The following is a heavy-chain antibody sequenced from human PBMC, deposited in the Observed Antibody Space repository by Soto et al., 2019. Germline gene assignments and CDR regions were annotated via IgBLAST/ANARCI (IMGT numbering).Heavy chain of an antibody. CDR2: FSGTDDTT. CDR1: GFTYSTYA. CDR3: AKGGGRVAIFDY. J-gene: IGHJ4*02. D-gene: IGHD2-15*01. Sequence: PGGSLRLSCAASGFTYSTYAMSWVRQAPGKGLEWVSGFSGTDDTTYYADSVRGRFTISRDNSKDTLYLQMNSLRADDTAVYYCAKGGGRVAIFDYWGQGT. V-gene: IGHV3-23*01.